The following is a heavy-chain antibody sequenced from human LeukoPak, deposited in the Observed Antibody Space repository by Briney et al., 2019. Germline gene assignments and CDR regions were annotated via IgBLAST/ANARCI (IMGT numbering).Heavy chain of an antibody. CDR1: GFTFITYG. D-gene: IGHD3-9*01. J-gene: IGHJ4*02. CDR3: AKDPRYFDWSTPSSYFDS. V-gene: IGHV3-30*18. CDR2: ISYDGSNK. Sequence: GGSLRLSCAASGFTFITYGMHWVRQAPGKGLEWVAVISYDGSNKYYADSVKGRFTISRDNSKNTLYPQMNSLRAEDTAVYHCAKDPRYFDWSTPSSYFDSWGQGAVVTVSS.